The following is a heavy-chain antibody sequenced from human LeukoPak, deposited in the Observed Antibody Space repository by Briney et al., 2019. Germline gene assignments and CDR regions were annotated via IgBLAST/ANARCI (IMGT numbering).Heavy chain of an antibody. Sequence: SETLSLTCTVPRGSITAPIRSHYSSCPRQPPRKRLEPIGYISSSGSVNDNPSLRSRVTISVDTSKNQFFLNLSSVSAADTAVYYCARIPLGYSGAYYFDYWGQGTLVTVSP. CDR1: RGSITAPIRSHY. CDR3: ARIPLGYSGAYYFDY. CDR2: ISSSGSV. V-gene: IGHV4-4*09. J-gene: IGHJ4*02. D-gene: IGHD5-12*01.